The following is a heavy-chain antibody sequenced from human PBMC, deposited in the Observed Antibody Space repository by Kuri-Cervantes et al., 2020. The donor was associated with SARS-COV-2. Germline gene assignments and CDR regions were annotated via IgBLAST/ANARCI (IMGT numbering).Heavy chain of an antibody. D-gene: IGHD3-22*01. V-gene: IGHV4-34*01. CDR3: ARGDTDYYDSSGYSYYFDY. CDR1: GGSFSGYY. CDR2: INHSGST. Sequence: GSLRLSCAVYGGSFSGYYWSWIRQPPGKGLEWIGEINHSGSTNYNPSLKSRVTISVDTSKNQFSLKLSSVTAADTAVYYCARGDTDYYDSSGYSYYFDYWGQGTLVTVSS. J-gene: IGHJ4*02.